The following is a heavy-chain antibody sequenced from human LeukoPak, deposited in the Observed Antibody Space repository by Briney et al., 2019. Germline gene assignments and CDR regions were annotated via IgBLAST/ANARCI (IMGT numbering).Heavy chain of an antibody. CDR3: AKTVNYYHSSGYYRGYFDY. CDR2: ISSDGDNT. CDR1: GFIFSNYG. J-gene: IGHJ4*02. D-gene: IGHD3-22*01. Sequence: GGSLRLSCSASGFIFSNYGMYWVRQAPGKGLEFVSAISSDGDNTFYADSVKGRFTISRDNSKNTLYLQMNSLRAEDTAVYYCAKTVNYYHSSGYYRGYFDYWGQGTLVTVSS. V-gene: IGHV3-64*04.